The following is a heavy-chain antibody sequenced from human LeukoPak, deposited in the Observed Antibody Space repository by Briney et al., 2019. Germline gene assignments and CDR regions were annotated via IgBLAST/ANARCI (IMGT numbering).Heavy chain of an antibody. J-gene: IGHJ4*02. V-gene: IGHV3-11*01. CDR3: AEGADGESNDY. D-gene: IGHD4-17*01. CDR2: ISSSRRPI. CDR1: GFTFSDYY. Sequence: RGSLRLSCAPSGFTFSDYYMSWIRHAPGEGLEWVSYISSSRRPIYYADSVKGRFTISRDNAKNSLYLQMNSLRAEDTAVYYCAEGADGESNDYWGQGTLVTVSS.